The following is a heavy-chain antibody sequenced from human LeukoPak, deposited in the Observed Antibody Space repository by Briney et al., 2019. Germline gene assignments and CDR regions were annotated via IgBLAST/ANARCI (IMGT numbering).Heavy chain of an antibody. CDR3: ARNSCPSGSCYDNRGYFDY. Sequence: PSETLSLTCTVSGYSISSGYYWGWIRQPPGKGLEWIGRIYTSGSTNYNPSLKSRITISVDTSKNQFSLKLSSATAADTAVYYCARNSCPSGSCYDNRGYFDYWGQGTLVTVSS. J-gene: IGHJ4*02. V-gene: IGHV4-38-2*02. CDR2: IYTSGST. D-gene: IGHD2-15*01. CDR1: GYSISSGYY.